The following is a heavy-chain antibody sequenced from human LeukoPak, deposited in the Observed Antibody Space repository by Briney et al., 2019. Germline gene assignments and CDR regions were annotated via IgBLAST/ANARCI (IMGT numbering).Heavy chain of an antibody. CDR3: ASGKARIAVAGRFDY. CDR1: GGSFSGYY. J-gene: IGHJ4*02. V-gene: IGHV4-34*01. D-gene: IGHD6-19*01. CDR2: INHSGST. Sequence: TSETLSLTCAVYGGSFSGYYWSWIRQPLGKGLEWIGEINHSGSTNYNPSLKSRVTISVDTSKNQFSLKLSSVTAADTAVYYCASGKARIAVAGRFDYWGQGTLVTVSS.